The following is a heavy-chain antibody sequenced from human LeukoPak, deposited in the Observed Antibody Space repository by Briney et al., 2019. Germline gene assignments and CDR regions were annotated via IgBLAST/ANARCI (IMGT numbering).Heavy chain of an antibody. D-gene: IGHD2-2*01. V-gene: IGHV1-2*02. CDR3: ARGGLHIAVVPAARNWFDP. Sequence: GASVKVSCKASGYTFTGYYMHWVRQAPGQGLEWMGWINPNSGGTNYAQKFQGRVTMTRDTSISTAYMELSRLRSDDTAVYYCARGGLHIAVVPAARNWFDPWGQGTLVTVSS. J-gene: IGHJ5*02. CDR1: GYTFTGYY. CDR2: INPNSGGT.